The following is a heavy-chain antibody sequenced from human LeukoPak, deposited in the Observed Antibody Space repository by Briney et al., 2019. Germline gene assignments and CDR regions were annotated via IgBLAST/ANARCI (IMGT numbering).Heavy chain of an antibody. CDR3: AKEPSFWGSYRLPDY. CDR2: ISGSGGST. CDR1: GFTFSSYA. D-gene: IGHD3-16*02. J-gene: IGHJ4*02. V-gene: IGHV3-23*01. Sequence: GGSLRLSCAASGFTFSSYAMSWVRQAPGKGVEGVSAISGSGGSTYYADSVKGRFTISRDNSKNPLYLQMNSLRAEDTAVYYCAKEPSFWGSYRLPDYWGQGTLVTVSS.